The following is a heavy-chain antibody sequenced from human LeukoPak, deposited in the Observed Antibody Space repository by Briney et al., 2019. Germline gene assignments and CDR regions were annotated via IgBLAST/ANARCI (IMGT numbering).Heavy chain of an antibody. D-gene: IGHD2-21*02. V-gene: IGHV3-7*01. CDR1: GDTFSAYW. J-gene: IGHJ4*02. Sequence: GGSLRLSCAVSGDTFSAYWMAWVRQSPGKGLEWVAEINEDGSVKYYVDSMKGRFTISRDNAKNSLYLQMNSLGAEDTAVYYCAKVPRDSDCYWGQGTLVTVSS. CDR2: INEDGSVK. CDR3: AKVPRDSDCY.